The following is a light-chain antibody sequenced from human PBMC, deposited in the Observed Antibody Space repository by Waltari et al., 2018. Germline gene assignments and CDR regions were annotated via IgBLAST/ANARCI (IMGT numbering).Light chain of an antibody. V-gene: IGLV2-23*02. CDR2: EVS. J-gene: IGLJ2*01. CDR1: SSDVGNYNL. CDR3: CSYAGYTSLL. Sequence: QSALTQPASVSGSPGQSITISCTGTSSDVGNYNLISWYQQYPDTAPKLMIYEVSKRCSGVARRCSGSKAGNTASLTISGLQAEDEAGYYCCSYAGYTSLLFGGGTKLTVL.